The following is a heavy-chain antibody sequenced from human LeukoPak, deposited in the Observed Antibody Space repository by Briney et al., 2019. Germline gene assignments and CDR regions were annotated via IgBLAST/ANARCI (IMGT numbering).Heavy chain of an antibody. J-gene: IGHJ4*02. CDR2: ISGNGGGT. CDR3: AKTTKAIVVDNYFDY. CDR1: GFTFSTYS. V-gene: IGHV3-23*01. D-gene: IGHD3-22*01. Sequence: GGSLRLSCAASGFTFSTYSMSWVRQAPGKGLEWVSSISGNGGGTYYTGPVKGRFTISRDNSKNTLYLQMNSLRAEDTAVYYCAKTTKAIVVDNYFDYWGQGTLVTVSS.